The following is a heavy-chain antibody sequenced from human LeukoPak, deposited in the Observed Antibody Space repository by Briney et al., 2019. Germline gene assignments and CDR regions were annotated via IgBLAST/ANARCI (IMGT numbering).Heavy chain of an antibody. V-gene: IGHV3-23*01. J-gene: IGHJ6*04. CDR2: ISGSGEST. CDR1: GFTFSSYA. Sequence: GGSLRLSCAASGFTFSSYAMSWVRQAPGKGLERVSAISGSGESTYYADSVKGRFTISRDNSKNTLYLQMNSLRTEDTALYYCAKGPVACSSSSCYPYYYYYGMDVWGKGATVTVSS. D-gene: IGHD2-2*01. CDR3: AKGPVACSSSSCYPYYYYYGMDV.